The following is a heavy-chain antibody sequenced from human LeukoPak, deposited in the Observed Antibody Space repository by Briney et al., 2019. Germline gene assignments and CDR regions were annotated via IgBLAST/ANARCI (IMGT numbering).Heavy chain of an antibody. CDR1: GDSVSSNSAA. Sequence: SQTLSLICAISGDSVSSNSAAWSWIRQPPGKGLEWIGYIYYSGSTNYNPSLKSRVTISVDTSKNQISLKLSSVTAADTAVYYCSRLSFRGYNWFDPWGQGTLVTVSS. CDR3: SRLSFRGYNWFDP. D-gene: IGHD2/OR15-2a*01. CDR2: IYYSGST. V-gene: IGHV4-61*01. J-gene: IGHJ5*02.